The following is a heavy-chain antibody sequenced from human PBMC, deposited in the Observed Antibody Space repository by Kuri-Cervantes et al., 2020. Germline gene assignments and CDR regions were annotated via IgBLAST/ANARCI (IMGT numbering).Heavy chain of an antibody. CDR2: INPNSGGT. J-gene: IGHJ4*02. CDR1: GYTFTGYY. V-gene: IGHV1-2*02. D-gene: IGHD5-18*01. Sequence: ASVKVSCKASGYTFTGYYMHWVRQAPGQGLEWMGWINPNSGGTNYAQKFQGRVTMTRSTSTSTAYMELRSLRSDDTAVYYCARARGYKIEFDHWGQGTLVTVSS. CDR3: ARARGYKIEFDH.